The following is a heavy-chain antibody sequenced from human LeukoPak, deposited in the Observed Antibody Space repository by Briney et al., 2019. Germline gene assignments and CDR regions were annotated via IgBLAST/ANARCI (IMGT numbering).Heavy chain of an antibody. Sequence: ASVKVSCKASGYTFTGYYMHWVRQAPGQGLEWMGWINPNSGGTNYAQKFQGRVTMTRDTSISTAYMELSRLRSDDTAVYYSARAGELWPTWDYWGQGTLVTVSS. CDR2: INPNSGGT. D-gene: IGHD3-16*01. V-gene: IGHV1-2*02. CDR3: ARAGELWPTWDY. CDR1: GYTFTGYY. J-gene: IGHJ4*02.